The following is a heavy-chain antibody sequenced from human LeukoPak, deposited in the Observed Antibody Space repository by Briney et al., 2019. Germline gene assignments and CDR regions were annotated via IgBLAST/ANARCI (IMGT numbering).Heavy chain of an antibody. D-gene: IGHD6-13*01. Sequence: GASVKVSCKASGYTFTYYYMHWVRQAPGQGLEWMGWINPNSGGTNYAQKFQGRVTMTRDTSISTAYMELSRLRSDDTAVYYCARARLGDSSWSDYWGQGTLVTVSS. CDR2: INPNSGGT. CDR3: ARARLGDSSWSDY. CDR1: GYTFTYYY. V-gene: IGHV1-2*02. J-gene: IGHJ4*02.